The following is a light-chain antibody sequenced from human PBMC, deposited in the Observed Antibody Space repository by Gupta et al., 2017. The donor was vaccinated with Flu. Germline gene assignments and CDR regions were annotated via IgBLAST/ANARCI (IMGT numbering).Light chain of an antibody. CDR1: EVISSD. CDR3: KQARNCPKT. CDR2: AAS. V-gene: IGKV3-15*01. J-gene: IGKJ5*01. Sequence: PDTVSGSPGERATLSCRASEVISSDLAWYQQRPGQAPRRLIFAASTWPTGVPARFSGSGSGTEFTLTIRNLQSEDFAAYYCKQARNCPKTFGQGTXLEMK.